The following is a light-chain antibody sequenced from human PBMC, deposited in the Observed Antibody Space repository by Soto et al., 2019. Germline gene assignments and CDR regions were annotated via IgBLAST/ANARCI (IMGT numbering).Light chain of an antibody. Sequence: DIVMTQSPLSLPVTPGEPASISCRSSQSLLHSNGYNYLHWYLQKPGQSPQLLIYLGSNRASGVPDRFSGSRSGTDFTLKISRVEAEDVGVYYCMQSLQTPLTFGGGTKVEIK. CDR3: MQSLQTPLT. J-gene: IGKJ4*01. CDR2: LGS. V-gene: IGKV2-28*01. CDR1: QSLLHSNGYNY.